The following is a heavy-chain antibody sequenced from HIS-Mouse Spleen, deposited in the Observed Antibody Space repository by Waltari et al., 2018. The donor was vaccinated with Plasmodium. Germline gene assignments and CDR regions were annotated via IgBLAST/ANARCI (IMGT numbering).Heavy chain of an antibody. V-gene: IGHV3-23*01. CDR3: AKRNWGNYFDY. Sequence: EVQLLESGGGLVQPGGSLSLSCAASGFTFRSYAMSWCRQAPGKGLEWVSAISGSGGSTYYADSVKGRFTISRDNSKNTLYLQMNSLRAEDTAVYYCAKRNWGNYFDYWGQGTLVTVSS. CDR2: ISGSGGST. J-gene: IGHJ4*02. CDR1: GFTFRSYA. D-gene: IGHD7-27*01.